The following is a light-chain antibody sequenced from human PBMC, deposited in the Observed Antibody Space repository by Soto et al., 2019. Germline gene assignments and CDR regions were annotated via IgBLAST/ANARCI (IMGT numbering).Light chain of an antibody. J-gene: IGLJ2*01. V-gene: IGLV2-14*01. CDR3: SSYTSSTTLV. Sequence: QLVLTQPASVSGSPGQSITISCAGTSSDVGGYNFVSWYQQHPGKAPKLMIFEVSNRPSGVSNRFSASKSGNTASLTISGLQAEDEAHYYCSSYTSSTTLVFGGGTKVTVL. CDR1: SSDVGGYNF. CDR2: EVS.